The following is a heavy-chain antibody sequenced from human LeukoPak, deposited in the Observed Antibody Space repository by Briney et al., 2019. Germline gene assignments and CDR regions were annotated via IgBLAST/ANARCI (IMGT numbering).Heavy chain of an antibody. V-gene: IGHV3-21*06. CDR1: GFTFNSYT. J-gene: IGHJ4*02. D-gene: IGHD5-18*01. Sequence: SGGSLRLSCAASGFTFNSYTMNWVRQAPGKGLEWVSSISSSSSYIYYSDSVKGRFTISRDNVKNSLYLQMNSLRAEDTAVYYCARVGSSYGYSGYFDYWGQGTLVTVSS. CDR2: ISSSSSYI. CDR3: ARVGSSYGYSGYFDY.